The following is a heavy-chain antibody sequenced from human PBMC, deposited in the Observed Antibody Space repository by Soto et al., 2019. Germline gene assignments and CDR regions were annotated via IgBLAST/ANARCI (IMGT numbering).Heavy chain of an antibody. CDR1: GFSLSTSGVG. D-gene: IGHD2-8*02. J-gene: IGHJ3*02. V-gene: IGHV2-5*02. CDR2: IYWDDDK. Sequence: QITLKESGPTLVKPTQTLTLTCTFSGFSLSTSGVGVGWIRQPPGKALEWLALIYWDDDKRYSPSLKSRLTTXKXTXXNQVVLTMTNMDPVDTATYYCAHSGQLGDTGAFDIWGQGTMVTVSS. CDR3: AHSGQLGDTGAFDI.